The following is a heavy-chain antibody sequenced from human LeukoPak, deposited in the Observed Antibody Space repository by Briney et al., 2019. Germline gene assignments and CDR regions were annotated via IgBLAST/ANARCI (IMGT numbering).Heavy chain of an antibody. Sequence: GGSLRLSCAASGFTFDDYAMHWVRQAPGKGLEWVSGISWNSGSIGYADSVKGRFTISRDNAKNSLYLQMNSLRAEDTAVYYCVRDVGYYDKLGSERYFDYWGQGTLVTVSS. V-gene: IGHV3-9*01. J-gene: IGHJ4*02. CDR3: VRDVGYYDKLGSERYFDY. CDR1: GFTFDDYA. CDR2: ISWNSGSI. D-gene: IGHD3-22*01.